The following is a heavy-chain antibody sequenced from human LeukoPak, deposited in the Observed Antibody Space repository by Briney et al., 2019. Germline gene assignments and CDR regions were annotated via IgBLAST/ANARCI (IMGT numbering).Heavy chain of an antibody. V-gene: IGHV3-53*01. J-gene: IGHJ4*02. CDR3: AKTSSAAGFSPSYYFDY. CDR1: GFTVSSNY. D-gene: IGHD6-13*01. CDR2: IYSVGST. Sequence: GGSLRLSCAASGFTVSSNYMSWARQAPGKGLEWVSIIYSVGSTYYADSVKGRFTISRDNSKNTLYLQMNSLRAEDTAVYYCAKTSSAAGFSPSYYFDYWGQGTLVTVSS.